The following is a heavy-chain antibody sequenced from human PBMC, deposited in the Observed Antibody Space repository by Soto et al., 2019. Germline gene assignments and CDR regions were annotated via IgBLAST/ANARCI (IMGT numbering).Heavy chain of an antibody. CDR2: ISGSGGST. J-gene: IGHJ4*02. CDR3: AKDPRYYYDSSGYFDY. CDR1: GVTFSSYA. V-gene: IGHV3-23*01. D-gene: IGHD3-22*01. Sequence: GGSLRLSCSASGVTFSSYAMSWVRQAPGKGLEWVSAISGSGGSTYYADSVKGRFTISRDNSKNTLYLQMNSLRAEDTAVYYCAKDPRYYYDSSGYFDYWGQGTLVTVSS.